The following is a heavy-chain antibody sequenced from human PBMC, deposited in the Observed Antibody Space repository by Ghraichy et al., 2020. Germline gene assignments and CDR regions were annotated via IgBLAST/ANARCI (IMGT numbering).Heavy chain of an antibody. J-gene: IGHJ4*02. CDR2: IYYSGST. CDR1: GGSISSGDYY. Sequence: SQTLSLTCTVSGGSISSGDYYWSWIRQPPGKGLEWIGYIYYSGSTYYNPSLKSRVTISVDTSKNQFSLKLSSVTAADTAVYYCARVSAPRITIFGVVIRSLGVLDYWGQGTLVTVSS. CDR3: ARVSAPRITIFGVVIRSLGVLDY. V-gene: IGHV4-30-4*01. D-gene: IGHD3-3*01.